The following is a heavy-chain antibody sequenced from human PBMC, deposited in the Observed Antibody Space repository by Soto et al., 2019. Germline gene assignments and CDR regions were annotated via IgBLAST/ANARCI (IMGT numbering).Heavy chain of an antibody. Sequence: EVQLVESGGGLLQPGGSLRLSCAASGFSFSNYWMHWVRQAPGKGLVWVSRLNTDGSFTAYADSVKGRFTLSRDNAKNTFYLQMNSLRAEDTAVYYCARGMKNYYAMDVWGQGTTVTVSS. CDR1: GFSFSNYW. J-gene: IGHJ6*02. CDR3: ARGMKNYYAMDV. CDR2: LNTDGSFT. V-gene: IGHV3-74*01.